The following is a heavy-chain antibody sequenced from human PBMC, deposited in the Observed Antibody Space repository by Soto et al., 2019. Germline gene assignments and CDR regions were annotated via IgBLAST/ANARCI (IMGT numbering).Heavy chain of an antibody. Sequence: SVKVSCKASGGTFSSYTISWVRQAPGQGLEWMGRIIPILGIANYAQKFQGRVTITADKSTSTAYMELSSLRSEDTAVYYCARGAPYYYESSGYSPYSYFDYWGQGTLVTVSS. J-gene: IGHJ4*02. V-gene: IGHV1-69*02. CDR3: ARGAPYYYESSGYSPYSYFDY. CDR2: IIPILGIA. D-gene: IGHD3-22*01. CDR1: GGTFSSYT.